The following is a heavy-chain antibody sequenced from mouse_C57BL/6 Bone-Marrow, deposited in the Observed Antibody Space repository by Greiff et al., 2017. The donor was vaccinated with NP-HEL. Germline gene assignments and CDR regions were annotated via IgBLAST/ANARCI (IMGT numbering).Heavy chain of an antibody. CDR3: ARGIYYDYDGAWFAY. CDR2: INPGSGGT. CDR1: GYAFTNYL. D-gene: IGHD2-4*01. Sequence: QVQLQQSGAELVRPGTSVKVSCKASGYAFTNYLIEWVKQRPGQGLEWIGVINPGSGGTNYNEKFKGKATLTADKSSSTAYMQLSSLTSEDSAVYFCARGIYYDYDGAWFAYWGQGTLVTVSA. J-gene: IGHJ3*01. V-gene: IGHV1-54*01.